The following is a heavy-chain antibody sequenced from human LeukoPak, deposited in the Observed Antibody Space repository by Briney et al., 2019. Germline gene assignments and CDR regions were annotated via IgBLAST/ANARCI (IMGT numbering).Heavy chain of an antibody. V-gene: IGHV3-48*02. CDR3: ARDFRDCSGGSCYPYYYYYYMGV. J-gene: IGHJ6*03. D-gene: IGHD2-15*01. CDR1: GFTFSSYS. Sequence: QPGGSLRLSCAASGFTFSSYSMNWVRQAPGKGLEWVSYISSSSSTIYYADSVKGRFTISRDNAKNSLYLQMNSLRDEDTAVYYCARDFRDCSGGSCYPYYYYYYMGVWGKGTTVTVSS. CDR2: ISSSSSTI.